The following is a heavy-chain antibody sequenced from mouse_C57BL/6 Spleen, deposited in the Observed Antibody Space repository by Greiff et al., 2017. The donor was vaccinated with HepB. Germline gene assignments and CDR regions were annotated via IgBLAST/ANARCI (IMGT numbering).Heavy chain of an antibody. J-gene: IGHJ2*01. V-gene: IGHV1-83*01. D-gene: IGHD1-2*01. CDR3: RGYRYYFDY. CDR2: YPGSGNTY. Sequence: LQESGPELVKPGASVKMSCKASGYTFTDYYMHWVKQKPGKGLEWIGEIYPGSGNTYYNEKFKGKATLTADTSSSTAYMQLSSLTSEDSAVYFCARGYRYYFDYWGQGTTLTVSS. CDR1: YTFTDYYM.